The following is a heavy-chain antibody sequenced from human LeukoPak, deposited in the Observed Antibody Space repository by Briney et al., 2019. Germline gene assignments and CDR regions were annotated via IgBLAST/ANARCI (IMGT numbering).Heavy chain of an antibody. CDR3: SKGSGSGSYYPPYYFDY. J-gene: IGHJ4*02. D-gene: IGHD3-10*01. CDR2: ISGSGDST. Sequence: GGSLRLSCVASGFSFSNYSMNWVRQAPGKGLEWVSAISGSGDSTYYADSVKGRFTISRDNSKNTLYLQMNSLRAEDTALYYCSKGSGSGSYYPPYYFDYWGQGTLVTVSS. CDR1: GFSFSNYS. V-gene: IGHV3-23*01.